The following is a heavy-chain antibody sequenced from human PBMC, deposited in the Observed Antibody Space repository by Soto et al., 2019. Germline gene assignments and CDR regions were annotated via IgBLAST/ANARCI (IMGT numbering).Heavy chain of an antibody. CDR1: GFTFSNAW. CDR3: TTVESDWHKVG. V-gene: IGHV3-15*01. D-gene: IGHD2-21*02. Sequence: EVQLVESGGGLVKPGGSLRLSCAASGFTFSNAWMNWVRQAPGQGLEWVGRIKDIPAGGTTDYAAPVKGRFTVSRDDSKNPLYLQMDSLKSEDTAVYYCTTVESDWHKVGWGQGTLVTVSS. J-gene: IGHJ4*02. CDR2: IKDIPAGGTT.